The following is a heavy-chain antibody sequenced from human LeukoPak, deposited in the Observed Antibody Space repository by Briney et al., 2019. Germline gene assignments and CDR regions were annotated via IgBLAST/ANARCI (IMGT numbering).Heavy chain of an antibody. CDR3: ARHSGGFTATGGRNFDY. CDR1: GGSISSSSYY. Sequence: SETLSLTCTVPGGSISSSSYYWGWIRQPPGKGLEWIGSIYYSGSTYYNPSLKSRVTISVDTSKNQFSLKLSPVTAADTAVYYCARHSGGFTATGGRNFDYWGQGTLVTVSS. CDR2: IYYSGST. D-gene: IGHD2-15*01. J-gene: IGHJ4*02. V-gene: IGHV4-39*01.